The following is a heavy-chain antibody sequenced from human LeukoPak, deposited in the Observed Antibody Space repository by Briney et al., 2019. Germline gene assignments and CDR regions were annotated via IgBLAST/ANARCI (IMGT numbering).Heavy chain of an antibody. D-gene: IGHD1-26*01. CDR1: GGTFSSYA. CDR2: IIPIFGTA. J-gene: IGHJ4*02. CDR3: ARDPGWLIVGATTFDY. Sequence: ASVKVSCKASGGTFSSYAISWVRQAPGQGLEWMGGIIPIFGTANYARKFQGRVTITADESTSTAYMELSSLRSEDTAVYYCARDPGWLIVGATTFDYWGQGTLVTVSS. V-gene: IGHV1-69*01.